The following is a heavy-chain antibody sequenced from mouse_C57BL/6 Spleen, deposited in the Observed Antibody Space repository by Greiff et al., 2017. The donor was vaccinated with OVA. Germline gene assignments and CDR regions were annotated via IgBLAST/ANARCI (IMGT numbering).Heavy chain of an antibody. Sequence: EVQLQQSGPELVKPGASVKISCKASGYTFTDYYMNWVKQSHGKSLEWIGDINPNNGGTSYNQKFKGKATLTVDKSSSTAYMELRSLTSEDSAVYYCARGGVNWDWFAYWGQGTLVTVSA. J-gene: IGHJ3*01. D-gene: IGHD4-1*01. V-gene: IGHV1-26*01. CDR1: GYTFTDYY. CDR2: INPNNGGT. CDR3: ARGGVNWDWFAY.